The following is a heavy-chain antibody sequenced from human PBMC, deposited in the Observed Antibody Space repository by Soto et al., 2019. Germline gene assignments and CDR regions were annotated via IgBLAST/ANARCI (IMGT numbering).Heavy chain of an antibody. V-gene: IGHV1-2*02. CDR1: GYSFTGYY. J-gene: IGHJ4*02. CDR3: ARAVEAFWSGYYTHFDY. D-gene: IGHD3-3*01. CDR2: INPNSGGT. Sequence: ASVKVFCKASGYSFTGYYVHWVRQAPGQGLEWMGWINPNSGGTTYAQKFQGRVTMTRDTSKNQFSLKLSSVTAADTAVYYCARAVEAFWSGYYTHFDYWGQGTLVTVSS.